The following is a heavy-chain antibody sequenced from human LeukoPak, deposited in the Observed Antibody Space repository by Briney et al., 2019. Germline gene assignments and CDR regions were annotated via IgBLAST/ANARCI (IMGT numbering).Heavy chain of an antibody. Sequence: GASVKVSCKASGGTFSSYAISWVRQAPGQGLEWMGGIIPIFGTADYAQKFQGRVTITTDESTSTAYMELSSLRSEDTAVYYCAREGPDEMFDYWGQGTLVTVSS. V-gene: IGHV1-69*05. CDR1: GGTFSSYA. CDR3: AREGPDEMFDY. J-gene: IGHJ4*02. CDR2: IIPIFGTA.